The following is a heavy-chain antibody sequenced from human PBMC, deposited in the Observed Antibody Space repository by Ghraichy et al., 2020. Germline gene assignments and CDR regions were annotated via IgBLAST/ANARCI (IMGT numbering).Heavy chain of an antibody. Sequence: GGSLRLSCSASGFTFSSYAMHWVRQAPGKGLEYVSAISSNGGSTYYADSVKGRFTISRDNSKNTLYLQMSSRRAEDTAVYYCVKALNDYGDYWRDYWGQGTLVTVSS. CDR2: ISSNGGST. CDR1: GFTFSSYA. J-gene: IGHJ4*02. V-gene: IGHV3-64D*09. CDR3: VKALNDYGDYWRDY. D-gene: IGHD4-17*01.